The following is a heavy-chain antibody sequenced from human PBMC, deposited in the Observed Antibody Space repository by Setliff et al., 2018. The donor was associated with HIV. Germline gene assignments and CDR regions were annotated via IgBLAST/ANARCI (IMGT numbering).Heavy chain of an antibody. J-gene: IGHJ4*02. CDR1: GYTLAGYF. CDR2: INPNSGGT. CDR3: ARGTDFWSGSSNFDS. V-gene: IGHV1-2*02. Sequence: ASVKVSCKASGYTLAGYFMHWVRQAPGQGLEWMGWINPNSGGTNYAQKVQGRVTITADESTSTAYMELSGLRSEDTAVYYCARGTDFWSGSSNFDSWGQGTQVTVSS. D-gene: IGHD3-3*01.